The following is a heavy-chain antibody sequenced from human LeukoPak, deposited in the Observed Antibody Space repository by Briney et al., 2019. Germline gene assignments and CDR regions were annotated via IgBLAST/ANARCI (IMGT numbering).Heavy chain of an antibody. D-gene: IGHD3-22*01. CDR3: AKKWSGDYDSSGVNDAFGI. J-gene: IGHJ3*02. Sequence: PGGSLRLSCAASAFTFRSYGMHWVRQAPGKGLEWVAFIRYHGSDKYYADSVKDRFTISRDNSKNTLYLQMNSLRAEDTAVYYCAKKWSGDYDSSGVNDAFGIWGQGTMVTVSS. V-gene: IGHV3-30*02. CDR1: AFTFRSYG. CDR2: IRYHGSDK.